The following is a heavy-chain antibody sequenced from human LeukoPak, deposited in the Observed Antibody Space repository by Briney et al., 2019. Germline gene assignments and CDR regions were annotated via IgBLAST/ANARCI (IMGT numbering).Heavy chain of an antibody. Sequence: GGSLRLSCKGSGYSFTIYWIGWVRQMPGKGLEWMGIIYPGDSDTSYSPSFQGQVTISADRSINTAYLQWSSLKASDTAIYYCARRLKNSNGWTFDYWGQGTQVTVSS. D-gene: IGHD6-19*01. CDR1: GYSFTIYW. V-gene: IGHV5-51*01. CDR2: IYPGDSDT. CDR3: ARRLKNSNGWTFDY. J-gene: IGHJ4*02.